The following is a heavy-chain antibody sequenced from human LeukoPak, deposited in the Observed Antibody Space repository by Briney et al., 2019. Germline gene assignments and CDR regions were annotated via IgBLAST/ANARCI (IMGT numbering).Heavy chain of an antibody. CDR2: TYYRSKWYN. CDR1: GDSVSSNSAA. J-gene: IGHJ6*02. Sequence: SQTLSLTCAISGDSVSSNSAAWNWIRQSPSTGLEWLGRTYYRSKWYNDDAVSVKSRITINPDTSKNQFSLQLNSVTPEDTAVYFCARGGYYGLDVWGQGTTVTVSS. CDR3: ARGGYYGLDV. V-gene: IGHV6-1*01.